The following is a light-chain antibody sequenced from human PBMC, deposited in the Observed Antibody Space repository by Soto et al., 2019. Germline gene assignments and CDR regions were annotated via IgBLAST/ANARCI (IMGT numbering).Light chain of an antibody. J-gene: IGKJ1*01. CDR3: QQYATYWT. V-gene: IGKV1-5*03. Sequence: DIQMTQSPSTLSASVGDRVTITCRASQSISPWLAWYQQIPGEAPKLLIYKASSVESWVPSRFSGTGTGTEFTLTISSLQPYDVATYYCQQYATYWTFGQGTKV. CDR1: QSISPW. CDR2: KAS.